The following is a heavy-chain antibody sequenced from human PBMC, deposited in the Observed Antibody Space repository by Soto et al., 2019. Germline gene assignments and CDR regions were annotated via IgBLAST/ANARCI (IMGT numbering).Heavy chain of an antibody. CDR3: AISPGRIAARPLSGGMGV. CDR1: GYSFTSYW. D-gene: IGHD6-6*01. CDR2: IYPGDSDT. J-gene: IGHJ6*02. V-gene: IGHV5-51*01. Sequence: PGESLKISCKGSGYSFTSYWIGWVRQMPGKGLEWMGIIYPGDSDTRYSPSFQGQVTISADKSISTAYLQWSSLKASDTAMYYCAISPGRIAARPLSGGMGVWGQGTTVTVSS.